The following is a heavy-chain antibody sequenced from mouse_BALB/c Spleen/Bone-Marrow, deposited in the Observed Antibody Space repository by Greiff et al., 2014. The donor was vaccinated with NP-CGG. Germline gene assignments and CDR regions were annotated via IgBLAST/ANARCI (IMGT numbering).Heavy chain of an antibody. J-gene: IGHJ3*01. Sequence: VQLQQPGAELVKPGASVKLSCTASGFNIKDTYMHWVKQRPEQGLEWIGRIDPANGNTKYDPKFQGKATITADTSSNTAYLQLSSLTSEDTAVYYCARIYYRYDVTWFAYWGQGTLVTVSA. CDR3: ARIYYRYDVTWFAY. CDR1: GFNIKDTY. D-gene: IGHD2-14*01. V-gene: IGHV14-3*02. CDR2: IDPANGNT.